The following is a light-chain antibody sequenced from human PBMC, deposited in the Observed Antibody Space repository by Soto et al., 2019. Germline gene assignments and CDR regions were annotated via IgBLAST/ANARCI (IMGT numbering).Light chain of an antibody. V-gene: IGKV3-20*01. J-gene: IGKJ1*01. CDR2: GAS. CDR3: QQYGSSPET. CDR1: QSVSSSY. Sequence: EIVLTQSPGTLSLSPGERATLSCRASQSVSSSYLAWYQQTPGQAPRLLIDGASSRATGIPDRFSGSGSGTDFTLTISRLEPEDFAVYYCQQYGSSPETFGQGTKVEIK.